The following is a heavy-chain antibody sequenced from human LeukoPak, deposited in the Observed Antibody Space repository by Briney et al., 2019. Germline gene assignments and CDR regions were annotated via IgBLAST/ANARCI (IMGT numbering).Heavy chain of an antibody. CDR1: GYTFTGYY. D-gene: IGHD1-26*01. J-gene: IGHJ6*03. Sequence: ASVKVSCKASGYTFTGYYIHWVRQAPGQGLEWMGWINPDSGDTSYAQKFQGRVTMTRDTSISTAYMELSRLRSDDTAVYYCAIESLPRSGGYPYYYYYYMDVWGKGTTVTVSS. CDR2: INPDSGDT. CDR3: AIESLPRSGGYPYYYYYYMDV. V-gene: IGHV1-2*02.